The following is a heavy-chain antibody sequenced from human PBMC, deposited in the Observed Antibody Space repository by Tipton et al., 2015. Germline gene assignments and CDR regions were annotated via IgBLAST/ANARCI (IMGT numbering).Heavy chain of an antibody. D-gene: IGHD3-22*01. V-gene: IGHV4-61*08. J-gene: IGHJ5*02. CDR2: IDHSGVT. CDR3: ARAALEFHYDACWFDP. CDR1: GGYIDNGDYY. Sequence: TLSLTCTVSGGYIDNGDYYWNWIRQPPGKGLEWIGEIDHSGVTNYNPSLKSRVTISVDKSKNQFSLKLSHVTAADTAVYYCARAALEFHYDACWFDPWGQGTLVTVSS.